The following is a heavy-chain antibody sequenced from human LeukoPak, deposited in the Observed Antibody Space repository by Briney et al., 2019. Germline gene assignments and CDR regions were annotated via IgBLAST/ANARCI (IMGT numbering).Heavy chain of an antibody. D-gene: IGHD2-21*02. CDR3: ARYGVVTAYFDY. Sequence: PSETLSLTCTVSGGSISSYYWSWIRQPPGKGLEWIGYIYYSGSTNYNPSLKSRVTISVDTSKNQFPLKLSSVTAADTAVYYCARYGVVTAYFDYWGQGTLVTVSS. CDR2: IYYSGST. CDR1: GGSISSYY. J-gene: IGHJ4*02. V-gene: IGHV4-59*01.